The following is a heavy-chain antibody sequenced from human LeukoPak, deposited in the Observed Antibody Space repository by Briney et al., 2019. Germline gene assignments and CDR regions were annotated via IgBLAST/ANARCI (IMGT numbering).Heavy chain of an antibody. Sequence: SGTLSLTCSVSGGSITNKNYYWGWIRQPPGKGLEWIGNIYYDGRTYYNPSLKSRVTISVDTSKNQFSLKVTSVTAADTTVYYCASGGYCSSTSCYDAYYFDYWGQGTLVTVSS. D-gene: IGHD2-2*01. CDR3: ASGGYCSSTSCYDAYYFDY. J-gene: IGHJ4*02. CDR2: IYYDGRT. CDR1: GGSITNKNYY. V-gene: IGHV4-39*01.